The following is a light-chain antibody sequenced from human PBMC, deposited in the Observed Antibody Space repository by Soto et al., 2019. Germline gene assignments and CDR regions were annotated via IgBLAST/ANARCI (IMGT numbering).Light chain of an antibody. CDR1: TSDVGAYNY. CDR3: SSKPSSSSPFV. V-gene: IGLV2-14*01. Sequence: QSVLTQPASVSGSPGQSITISCTGRTSDVGAYNYVSWYKHHPGQAPQLMIYEVSHRPSGVSKLFSGSTSGNTASLTISGLQADDDGDYYCSSKPSSSSPFVFGTGTQVTVL. CDR2: EVS. J-gene: IGLJ1*01.